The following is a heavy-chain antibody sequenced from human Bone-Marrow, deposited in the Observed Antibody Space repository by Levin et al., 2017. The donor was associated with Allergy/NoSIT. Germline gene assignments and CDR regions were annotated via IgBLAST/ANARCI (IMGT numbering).Heavy chain of an antibody. J-gene: IGHJ4*02. CDR3: ARNIGEMATMVY. CDR2: IYRSGST. V-gene: IGHV3-66*01. CDR1: GFTVSTNY. D-gene: IGHD5-24*01. Sequence: GGSLRLSCAASGFTVSTNYMTWVRQVPGKGLECVSVIYRSGSTYYADSVKGRFTISRDNSKNMLHLQMSTLRVEDTAVYYCARNIGEMATMVYWGQGTQVTVSP.